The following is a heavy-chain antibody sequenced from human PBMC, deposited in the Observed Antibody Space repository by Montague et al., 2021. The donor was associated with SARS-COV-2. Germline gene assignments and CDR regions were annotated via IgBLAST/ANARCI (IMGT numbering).Heavy chain of an antibody. CDR2: IYYTANT. V-gene: IGHV4-39*01. Sequence: SETLSLTCTVSGGSISNSIYYWDWIRQPPGKGLEWIGSIYYTANTYCXPSLKSRVTISIDTTKNQFSLKLSSVTAADTAVYYCARPGSGYSYGSGAFDYWGQGTLVTVSS. D-gene: IGHD5-18*01. CDR3: ARPGSGYSYGSGAFDY. J-gene: IGHJ4*02. CDR1: GGSISNSIYY.